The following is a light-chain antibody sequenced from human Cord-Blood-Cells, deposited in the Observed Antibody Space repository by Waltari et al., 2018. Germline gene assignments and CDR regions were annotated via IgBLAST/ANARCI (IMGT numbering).Light chain of an antibody. CDR2: EVS. Sequence: QSALTQPASVSGSPGQSITISCTGTSRDVGGYNYVSWYQQHQGKAPKLMIYEVSNRPSGVSNRFSGSKSGNTASLAISGLQAEDEADYYCSSYTSSSTYVFGTGTKVTVL. V-gene: IGLV2-14*01. CDR3: SSYTSSSTYV. J-gene: IGLJ1*01. CDR1: SRDVGGYNY.